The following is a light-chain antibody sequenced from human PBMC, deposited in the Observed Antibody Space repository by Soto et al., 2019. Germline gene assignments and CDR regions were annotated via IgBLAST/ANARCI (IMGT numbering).Light chain of an antibody. J-gene: IGKJ4*01. V-gene: IGKV3-11*01. CDR3: QQRSNWPST. CDR1: QSISSY. CDR2: DAS. Sequence: EIVLTHSPATLSLSPVERATLSCRASQSISSYLAWYQQKPGQAPRLLIYDASNRATGIPARFSGSGSGTDFTLTISSLEPEDFAVYYCQQRSNWPSTFGGGTKVEIK.